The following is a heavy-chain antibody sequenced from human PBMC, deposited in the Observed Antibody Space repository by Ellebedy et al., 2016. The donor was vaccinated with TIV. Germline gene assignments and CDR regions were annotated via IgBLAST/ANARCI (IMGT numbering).Heavy chain of an antibody. CDR1: GVSVNSANYY. J-gene: IGHJ4*02. V-gene: IGHV4-61*01. CDR3: SGAYGRATPKY. Sequence: MPSETLSLTCTVSGVSVNSANYYWTWIRQPPGKGLEWIGYFYSSGSTDYKPSLKSRVAISVDTSKNQFSLKLSSVTAADTAVYVCSGAYGRATPKYWGQGTLVTVSS. D-gene: IGHD3-10*01. CDR2: FYSSGST.